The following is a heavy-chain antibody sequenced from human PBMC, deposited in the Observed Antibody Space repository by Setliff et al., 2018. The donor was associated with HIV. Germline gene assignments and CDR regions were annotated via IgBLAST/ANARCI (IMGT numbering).Heavy chain of an antibody. D-gene: IGHD2-15*01. V-gene: IGHV4-30-2*01. CDR2: IDQSGDT. Sequence: SETLSLTCAVSGDSINSGGYSWSWIRQPPGKGLEWIGYIDQSGDTYYTPSLKSRVIISLDTSKNHLSLKLRSVTAADTAVYYCARDACRGGSCYYSSGPNWFDPWGQGTLVTVSS. CDR1: GDSINSGGYS. J-gene: IGHJ5*02. CDR3: ARDACRGGSCYYSSGPNWFDP.